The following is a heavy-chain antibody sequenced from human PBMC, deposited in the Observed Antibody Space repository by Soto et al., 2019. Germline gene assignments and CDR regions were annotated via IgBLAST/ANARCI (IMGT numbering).Heavy chain of an antibody. D-gene: IGHD3-16*02. CDR3: ARTNYDYVWGGYRFDY. CDR2: ISYSGTT. CDR1: GGSINSGDYY. J-gene: IGHJ4*02. V-gene: IGHV4-30-4*01. Sequence: PSETLSLTCTVSGGSINSGDYYWSWIRQPPGKGLEWIGYISYSGTTYYKPSLRSRITISLDTSKNQFSLRLASVTAADTAVYYCARTNYDYVWGGYRFDYWGQGTLVTVSS.